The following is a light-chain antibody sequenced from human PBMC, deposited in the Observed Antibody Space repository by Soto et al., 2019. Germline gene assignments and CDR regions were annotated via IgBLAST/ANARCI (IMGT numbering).Light chain of an antibody. V-gene: IGKV1-39*01. CDR3: QQSYSRMT. Sequence: DIQMTQSPSSLSASVGDGVTITCRASQSISSYVSWYQQKPGKAPKLLIYAASRVESGVPSSFSGSRSGTDFTLTISSLQPEDFATYYCQQSYSRMTFGQGTKVEIK. CDR2: AAS. CDR1: QSISSY. J-gene: IGKJ1*01.